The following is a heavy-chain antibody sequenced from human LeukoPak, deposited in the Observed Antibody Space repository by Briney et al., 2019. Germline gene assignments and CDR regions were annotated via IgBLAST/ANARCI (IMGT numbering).Heavy chain of an antibody. V-gene: IGHV3-48*04. J-gene: IGHJ4*02. D-gene: IGHD3-10*01. Sequence: GGSLRLSCAASGFTFSSYSMNWVRQAPGKGLEWVSYISSGSSTISYADSVKGRFTISRDNAKNSLYLQMNSLRAEDTAVYYCARDGITVVRGLIPFDYWGQGTLVTVSS. CDR1: GFTFSSYS. CDR3: ARDGITVVRGLIPFDY. CDR2: ISSGSSTI.